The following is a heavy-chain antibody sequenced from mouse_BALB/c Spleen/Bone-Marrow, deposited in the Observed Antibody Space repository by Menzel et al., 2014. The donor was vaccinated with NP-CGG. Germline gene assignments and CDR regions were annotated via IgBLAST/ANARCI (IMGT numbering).Heavy chain of an antibody. CDR1: GFNIKDYY. D-gene: IGHD2-14*01. CDR3: ASYRYAWYFDV. CDR2: IDPENGNT. J-gene: IGHJ1*01. Sequence: EAQLQQSGAELVRPGALVKLSCKASGFNIKDYYMHWVKQRPEQGLEWIGWIDPENGNTIYDPKFQGKASITADTSSNTAYLQLSSLPSEDTAVYYCASYRYAWYFDVWGAGTTVTVSS. V-gene: IGHV14-1*02.